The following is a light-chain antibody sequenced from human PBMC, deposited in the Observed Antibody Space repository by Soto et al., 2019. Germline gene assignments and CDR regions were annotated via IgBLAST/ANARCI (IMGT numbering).Light chain of an antibody. CDR1: QNINNY. Sequence: QRTSVAFGLCRSVENRVTITCQANQNINNYLNWYQQKPGRATKLLIYDASNLEAGVPSRFRGSCSGKDFTFIISRPPPEDIVIYCCHHYQNLRTFGEGTKVEIK. CDR3: HHYQNLRT. CDR2: DAS. J-gene: IGKJ4*01. V-gene: IGKV1-33*01.